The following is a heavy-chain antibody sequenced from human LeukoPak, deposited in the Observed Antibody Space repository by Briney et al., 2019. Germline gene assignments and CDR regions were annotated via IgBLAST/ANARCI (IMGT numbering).Heavy chain of an antibody. V-gene: IGHV3-20*04. J-gene: IGHJ4*02. Sequence: TGGSLRLSCAASGFTFDDYGMSWVRQAPGKGLEWVSGINWNGGSTGYADSVKGRFTISRDNAKNSLYLQMNSLRAEDTALYYCARVLWVSGIAAAAATDAYFDYWGQGTLVTVSS. CDR2: INWNGGST. D-gene: IGHD6-13*01. CDR3: ARVLWVSGIAAAAATDAYFDY. CDR1: GFTFDDYG.